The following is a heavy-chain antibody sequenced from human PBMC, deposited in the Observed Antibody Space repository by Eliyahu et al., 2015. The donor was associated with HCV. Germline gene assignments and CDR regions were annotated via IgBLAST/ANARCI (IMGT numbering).Heavy chain of an antibody. V-gene: IGHV3-21*01. CDR1: GFFFIPXD. D-gene: IGHD3-10*01. Sequence: EVQLVESGGGLVKPGGSLRLSCAASGFFFIPXDXSWVRQAPGKGLEWVSSISIRSSYIYYADSVKGRFTISRDNARNSVSLQMTSLRAEDTAVYYCVRGGSYRRTWPHPFDYWGQGALVTVSS. CDR3: VRGGSYRRTWPHPFDY. J-gene: IGHJ4*02. CDR2: ISIRSSYI.